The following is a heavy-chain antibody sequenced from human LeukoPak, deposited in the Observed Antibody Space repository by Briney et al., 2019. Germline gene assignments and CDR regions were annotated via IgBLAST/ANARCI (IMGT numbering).Heavy chain of an antibody. Sequence: PSETLSLTCTVSGGSISSGDYYWSWIRQPPGKGPEWIRYIYYSGSTYYNPSLKSRVTISVDTSKNQFSLKLSSVTAADTAVYYCARENLIPSYYFDYWGQGTLVTVSS. J-gene: IGHJ4*02. CDR1: GGSISSGDYY. CDR3: ARENLIPSYYFDY. D-gene: IGHD3-16*01. CDR2: IYYSGST. V-gene: IGHV4-30-4*08.